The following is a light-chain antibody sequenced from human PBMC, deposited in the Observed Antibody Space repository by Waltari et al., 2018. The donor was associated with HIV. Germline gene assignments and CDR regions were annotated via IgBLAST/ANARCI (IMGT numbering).Light chain of an antibody. Sequence: QSVLTQPPSVSGAPGQRVTISCPGSSSNIGAGYDLHWYQHLPGAAPKLLIYDNNNRPAGVPDRFLGSKSDNTASLTVSGLQTEDEADYYCSSSAGSNSFYVFGTGTKVTVL. CDR1: SSNIGAGYD. CDR3: SSSAGSNSFYV. V-gene: IGLV1-40*01. CDR2: DNN. J-gene: IGLJ1*01.